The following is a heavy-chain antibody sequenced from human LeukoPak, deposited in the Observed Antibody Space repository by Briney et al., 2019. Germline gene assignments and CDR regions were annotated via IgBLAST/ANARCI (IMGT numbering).Heavy chain of an antibody. CDR3: ARGNYDGYYFDY. CDR2: MTPNSGNT. CDR1: GYTFTSYD. D-gene: IGHD4-23*01. J-gene: IGHJ4*02. Sequence: GSSVKVSCKASGYTFTSYDINWVRQASGQGLEWMGWMTPNSGNTGYAQKFQGRVTMTRNTSMGTAYMELRSLTSEDAAVYYCARGNYDGYYFDYWGQGTLVTVSS. V-gene: IGHV1-8*01.